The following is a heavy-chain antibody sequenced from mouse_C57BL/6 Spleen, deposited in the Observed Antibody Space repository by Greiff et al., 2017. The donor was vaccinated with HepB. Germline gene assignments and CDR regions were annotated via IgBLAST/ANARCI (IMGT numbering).Heavy chain of an antibody. V-gene: IGHV1-15*01. D-gene: IGHD1-1*01. CDR3: TRSSDYYGY. Sequence: VQLQQSGAELVRPGASVTLSCKASGYTFTDYEMHWVKQTPVHGLEWIGAIDPETGGTAYNQKFKGKAILTADKSSSPAYMELRSLTSEDSAVYYCTRSSDYYGYWGQGTTLTVSS. CDR2: IDPETGGT. J-gene: IGHJ2*01. CDR1: GYTFTDYE.